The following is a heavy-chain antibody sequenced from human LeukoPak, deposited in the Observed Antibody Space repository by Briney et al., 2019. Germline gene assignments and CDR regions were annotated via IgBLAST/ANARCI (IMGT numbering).Heavy chain of an antibody. CDR3: ARGEAIEQQLVY. CDR2: IYSSGSN. Sequence: SETMSLTCMVSGGSISGYFWSWIRQPAGKGLEWIGRIYSSGSNNYNPSLKSRVTMSLDTSKNHLSLKLRSVTAADTAVYYCARGEAIEQQLVYWGQGTLVTVSS. V-gene: IGHV4-4*07. CDR1: GGSISGYF. J-gene: IGHJ4*02. D-gene: IGHD6-13*01.